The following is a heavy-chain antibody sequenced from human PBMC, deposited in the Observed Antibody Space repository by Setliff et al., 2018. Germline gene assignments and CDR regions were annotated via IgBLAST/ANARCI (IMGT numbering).Heavy chain of an antibody. J-gene: IGHJ5*02. CDR3: ARVVPLGGTDR. D-gene: IGHD1-1*01. Sequence: SETLSLTCSVYGESFSNNYWSWIRQTPGKGLEWIGESNHGGSTSYHPSLKSRVTISVDTSKNQFSLNLSSVTAADTAIYYCARVVPLGGTDRWGQGTLVTVSS. V-gene: IGHV4-34*01. CDR2: SNHGGST. CDR1: GESFSNNY.